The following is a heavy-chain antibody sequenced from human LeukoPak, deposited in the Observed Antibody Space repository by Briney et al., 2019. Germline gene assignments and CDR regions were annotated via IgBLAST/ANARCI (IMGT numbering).Heavy chain of an antibody. CDR3: ARGAYGGNPEENWFDP. CDR2: IHTSGST. J-gene: IGHJ5*02. V-gene: IGHV4-4*07. Sequence: PSETLSLTCTVSGGSISSYYWNWIRQPAGKRLEWIGRIHTSGSTNYKPSLKSRVTMSVDTSKKQFSLKLNSVTAADTAVYYCARGAYGGNPEENWFDPWGQGTLVTVSS. CDR1: GGSISSYY. D-gene: IGHD4-23*01.